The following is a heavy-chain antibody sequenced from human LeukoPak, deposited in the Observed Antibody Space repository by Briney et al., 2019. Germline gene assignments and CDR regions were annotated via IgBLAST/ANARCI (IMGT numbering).Heavy chain of an antibody. CDR1: GGSISNGGYY. D-gene: IGHD3-16*02. CDR2: IYYSGST. CDR3: ARGPSSFGGVIVAPYYYGMDV. J-gene: IGHJ6*02. Sequence: PSETLSLTCTVSGGSISNGGYYWSWIRQHPGKGLEWIGYIYYSGSTYYNPSLKSRVTISVDTSKNQFSLKLSSVAAADTAVYYCARGPSSFGGVIVAPYYYGMDVWGQGTTVTVSS. V-gene: IGHV4-31*03.